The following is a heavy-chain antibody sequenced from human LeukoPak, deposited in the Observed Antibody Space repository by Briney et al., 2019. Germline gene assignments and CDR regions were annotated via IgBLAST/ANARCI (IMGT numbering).Heavy chain of an antibody. CDR2: ISYDGSNK. CDR1: GFTFSSYG. V-gene: IGHV3-30*03. Sequence: GRSLRLSCAASGFTFSSYGMNWVRQAPGKGLEWVAVISYDGSNKYYADSVKGRFTISRDNCKNTLYMQMNSLRAEDPAVYFCARLGIAAAGRGYWGQGTLVTVSS. CDR3: ARLGIAAAGRGY. D-gene: IGHD6-13*01. J-gene: IGHJ4*02.